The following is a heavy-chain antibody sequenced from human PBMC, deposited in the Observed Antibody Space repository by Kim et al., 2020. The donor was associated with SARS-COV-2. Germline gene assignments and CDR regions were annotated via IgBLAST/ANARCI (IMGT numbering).Heavy chain of an antibody. CDR2: ISGARDKT. J-gene: IGHJ2*01. CDR1: GLTLSRYG. Sequence: GGSLRLSCAASGLTLSRYGMSWVRQAPGKGLEWLASISGARDKTYHADSVKGHFTISRDNPKNTLSLQINSLSVEDTAAYYCATIALTGLWYFDFCGRGPLVSVSS. V-gene: IGHV3-23*01. CDR3: ATIALTGLWYFDF. D-gene: IGHD3-9*01.